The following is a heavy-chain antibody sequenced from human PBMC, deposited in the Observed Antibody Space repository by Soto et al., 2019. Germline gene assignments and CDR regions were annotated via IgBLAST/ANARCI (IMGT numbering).Heavy chain of an antibody. CDR1: GASFKSGSYS. CDR2: VYHTWIT. Sequence: ETLSLTCPVSGASFKSGSYSWSWIRQPPGKGLEWIGYVYHTWITSYNPSLKSRVSISMDTSKNQFSLNLDSVNAADTAVYFCARDFAYFDSWGQGTLVTVYS. CDR3: ARDFAYFDS. D-gene: IGHD3-3*01. J-gene: IGHJ4*02. V-gene: IGHV4-61*01.